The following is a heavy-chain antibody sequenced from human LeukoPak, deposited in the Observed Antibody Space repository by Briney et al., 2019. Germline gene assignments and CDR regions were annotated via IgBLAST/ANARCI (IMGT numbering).Heavy chain of an antibody. Sequence: ASVKDSCKASGYTFTSYGLSWVRQAPGQGLEWMGWISAYNGNTNYAQKLQGRVTMTTDTSTSTAYMELRSLRSDDTAVYYCARGYCSGGSCYFHFDYWGQGTLVTVSS. CDR1: GYTFTSYG. D-gene: IGHD2-15*01. V-gene: IGHV1-18*01. J-gene: IGHJ4*02. CDR3: ARGYCSGGSCYFHFDY. CDR2: ISAYNGNT.